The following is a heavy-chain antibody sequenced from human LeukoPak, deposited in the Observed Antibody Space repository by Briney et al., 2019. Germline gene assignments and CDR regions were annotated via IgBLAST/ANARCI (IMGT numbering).Heavy chain of an antibody. CDR3: ARDNYDSSGFT. J-gene: IGHJ4*02. CDR2: IYSGGGT. Sequence: GGSLRLSCVGSGFTFSDKWMSWVRQAPGKGLEWVSIIYSGGGTRYADSVKGRFTISRDNSRNTLYLQMNSLRAEDTALYYCARDNYDSSGFTWGQGTLVTVSS. V-gene: IGHV3-53*01. D-gene: IGHD3-22*01. CDR1: GFTFSDKW.